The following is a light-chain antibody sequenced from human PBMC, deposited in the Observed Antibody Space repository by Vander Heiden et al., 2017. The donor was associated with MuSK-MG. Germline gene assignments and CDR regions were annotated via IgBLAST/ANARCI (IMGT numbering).Light chain of an antibody. CDR1: QSVRSN. V-gene: IGKV3-15*01. Sequence: ELLMTQSPATLSVSPGERATLSCRASQSVRSNLAWYQQKPGQAPRLLIYGTSTRATGIPARFSGSGSGTEFTLTISNLQSEDFAVYYCQQDNSCPLTFGGGSKVEIK. CDR3: QQDNSCPLT. CDR2: GTS. J-gene: IGKJ4*01.